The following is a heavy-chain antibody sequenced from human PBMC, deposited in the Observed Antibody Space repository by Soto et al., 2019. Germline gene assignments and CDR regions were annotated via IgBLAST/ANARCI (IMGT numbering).Heavy chain of an antibody. CDR1: GFTFTDYA. CDR2: ISGIGGST. Sequence: PGGSLRLSCAASGFTFTDYALSWVRQAQGEGLEWVATISGIGGSTYLADSVKGRLSISRDNSKNTVSLLMNSLRAEDTAVYFCARGSSGYISSWYYFDYWGRGTLVTVSS. V-gene: IGHV3-23*01. CDR3: ARGSSGYISSWYYFDY. D-gene: IGHD6-13*01. J-gene: IGHJ4*02.